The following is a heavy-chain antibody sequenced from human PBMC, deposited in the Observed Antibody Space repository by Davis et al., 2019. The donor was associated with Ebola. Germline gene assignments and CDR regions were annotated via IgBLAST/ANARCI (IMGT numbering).Heavy chain of an antibody. D-gene: IGHD2-15*01. V-gene: IGHV4-34*01. CDR3: ARPQRYCSGGSCYSRNYFDY. J-gene: IGHJ4*02. Sequence: SETLSLTCAVYGGSFSGYYWSWIRQPPGKGLEWIGEINHIGSTNYNPSLKSRVTISVDTSKNQFSLKLSSVTAADTAVYYCARPQRYCSGGSCYSRNYFDYWGQGTLVTVSS. CDR1: GGSFSGYY. CDR2: INHIGST.